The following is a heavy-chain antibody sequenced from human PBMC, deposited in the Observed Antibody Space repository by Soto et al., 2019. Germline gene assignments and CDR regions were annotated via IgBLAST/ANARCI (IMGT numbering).Heavy chain of an antibody. CDR2: VDPNGGGS. Sequence: GASVKVSCKTSGYSSTDYKLHWVRQAPGQGLEWMGRVDPNGGGSNSAQKFQGSVTMTWDTSITTAYLDLTRLTTNDTATYFWATWADYGDCEGFDFWG. CDR1: GYSSTDYK. CDR3: ATWADYGDCEGFDF. D-gene: IGHD4-17*01. V-gene: IGHV1-2*04. J-gene: IGHJ4*01.